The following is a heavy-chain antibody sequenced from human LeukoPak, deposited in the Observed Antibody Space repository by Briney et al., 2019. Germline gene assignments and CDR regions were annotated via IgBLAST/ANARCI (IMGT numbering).Heavy chain of an antibody. V-gene: IGHV4-38-2*02. J-gene: IGHJ4*02. CDR3: ARPRYYGSGILD. D-gene: IGHD3-10*01. CDR2: IYHSGST. Sequence: SETLSLTCTVSGYSISSGYYWGWIRQPPGKGLEWIGSIYHSGSTYYNPSLKSRVTISVDTSKNQFSLKLSSVTAADTAVYYCARPRYYGSGILDWGQGTLVTVSS. CDR1: GYSISSGYY.